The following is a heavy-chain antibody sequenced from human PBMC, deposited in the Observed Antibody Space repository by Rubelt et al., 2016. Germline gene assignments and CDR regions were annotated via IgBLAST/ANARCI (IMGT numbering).Heavy chain of an antibody. D-gene: IGHD6-19*01. CDR2: INHSGST. V-gene: IGHV4-34*01. J-gene: IGHJ4*02. CDR1: GGSFSGYY. Sequence: QVQLQQWGAGLLKPSETLSLTCAVYGGSFSGYYWSWIRQPPGKGLEWIGEINHSGSTNYNPSRKSRVTISGDTSKTQFSLKLSSVTAADTAVYDCARVSGWYRAPGQDFDYWGQGTLVTVSS. CDR3: ARVSGWYRAPGQDFDY.